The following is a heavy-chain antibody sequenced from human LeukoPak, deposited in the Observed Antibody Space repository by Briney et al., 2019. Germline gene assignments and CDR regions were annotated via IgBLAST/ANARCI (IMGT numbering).Heavy chain of an antibody. D-gene: IGHD3-16*02. Sequence: GGSLRLSCAASGFTFSSYAMSWVRQAPGKGLEWVSAISGSGGSTYYADSVKGRFTISRDNSKNTLYLQMNSLRAEDTAVYYCAKNPLFVWGSYRSTYYSDYWGQGTLVTVSS. J-gene: IGHJ4*02. CDR3: AKNPLFVWGSYRSTYYSDY. CDR1: GFTFSSYA. CDR2: ISGSGGST. V-gene: IGHV3-23*01.